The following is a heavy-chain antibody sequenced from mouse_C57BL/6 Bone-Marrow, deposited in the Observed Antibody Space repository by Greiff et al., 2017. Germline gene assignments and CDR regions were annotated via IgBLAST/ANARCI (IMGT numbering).Heavy chain of an antibody. CDR1: GFNIKDYY. CDR3: ARRDGTYYFDY. V-gene: IGHV14-2*01. CDR2: IDPEDGET. J-gene: IGHJ2*01. Sequence: EVQLQESGAELVKPGASVKLSCTASGFNIKDYYMHWVKQGTEQGLEWIGRIDPEDGETKYASKFQGKATVTADTSSNTAYLQLSSLTSEDTAVYYCARRDGTYYFDYWGQGTTLTVSS. D-gene: IGHD2-3*01.